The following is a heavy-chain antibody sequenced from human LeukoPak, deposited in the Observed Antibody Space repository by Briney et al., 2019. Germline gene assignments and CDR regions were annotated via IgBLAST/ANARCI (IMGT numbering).Heavy chain of an antibody. CDR1: GYTFTSYG. V-gene: IGHV1-18*01. J-gene: IGHJ4*02. CDR3: ARDRGDYYDILTGYYDPHSFDY. CDR2: ISAYNGNT. D-gene: IGHD3-9*01. Sequence: ASVKVSCKASGYTFTSYGISWVRQAPGQGLEWMGWISAYNGNTNYAQKLQGRVIMTTDTSTSTAYMELRSLRSDDTAVYYCARDRGDYYDILTGYYDPHSFDYWGQGTLVTVSS.